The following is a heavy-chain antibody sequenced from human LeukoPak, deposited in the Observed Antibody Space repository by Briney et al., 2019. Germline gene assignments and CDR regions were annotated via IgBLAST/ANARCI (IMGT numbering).Heavy chain of an antibody. D-gene: IGHD1-26*01. Sequence: AASVKVSCKASGYTFTSYYMYWVRQAPGQGLEWMGIINPSGGSTSYAQKFQGRVTMTRDTSTSTVYMELSSLRSEDTAVYYCAREFGLGYYYDSWGQGTLVTVSS. CDR1: GYTFTSYY. CDR2: INPSGGST. CDR3: AREFGLGYYYDS. J-gene: IGHJ4*02. V-gene: IGHV1-46*01.